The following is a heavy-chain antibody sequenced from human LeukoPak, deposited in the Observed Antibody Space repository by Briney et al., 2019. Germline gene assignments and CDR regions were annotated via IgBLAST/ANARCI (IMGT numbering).Heavy chain of an antibody. CDR2: IYYSGST. D-gene: IGHD3-10*01. CDR3: ARVESDYYGSGSYLFDP. Sequence: SETLSLTCTVSGGSISSYYWSWIRQPPGKGLEWIGYIYYSGSTNYNPSLKSRVTLSVDTSKNQFSLKLSSVTAADTAVYYCARVESDYYGSGSYLFDPWGQGTLVTVSS. J-gene: IGHJ5*02. V-gene: IGHV4-59*01. CDR1: GGSISSYY.